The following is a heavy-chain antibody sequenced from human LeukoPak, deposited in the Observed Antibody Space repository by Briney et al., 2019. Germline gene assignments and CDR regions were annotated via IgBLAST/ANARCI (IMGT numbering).Heavy chain of an antibody. V-gene: IGHV3-21*04. CDR1: GFTFSSYS. Sequence: GGSPRLSCAASGFTFSSYSMNWVRQAPGKGLEWVSSISSSTSYIYYADSVNGRFTISRDNAKNSLYLQMNSLRAEDTAVYYCARAAGLYDILTGYYTDYNMDVWGQGTTVTVSS. J-gene: IGHJ6*02. CDR3: ARAAGLYDILTGYYTDYNMDV. CDR2: ISSSTSYI. D-gene: IGHD3-9*01.